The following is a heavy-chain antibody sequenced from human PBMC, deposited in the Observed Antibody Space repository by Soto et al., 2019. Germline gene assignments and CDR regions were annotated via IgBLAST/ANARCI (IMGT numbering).Heavy chain of an antibody. Sequence: ASVKVSCKASGGTFSSYSSSWVRQAPGQGLEWMGGIIPIFGTANYAQKFQGRVTITADESTSTAYMELSSLRSEDTAVYYCARDPRVEYSGSSHFDYWGQGTLVTVSS. CDR2: IIPIFGTA. CDR3: ARDPRVEYSGSSHFDY. J-gene: IGHJ4*02. V-gene: IGHV1-69*13. CDR1: GGTFSSYS. D-gene: IGHD1-26*01.